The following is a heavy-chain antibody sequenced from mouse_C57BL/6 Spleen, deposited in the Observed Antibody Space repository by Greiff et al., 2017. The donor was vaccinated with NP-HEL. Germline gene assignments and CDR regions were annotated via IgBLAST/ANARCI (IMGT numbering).Heavy chain of an antibody. J-gene: IGHJ4*01. V-gene: IGHV1-55*01. CDR2: IYPGSGST. CDR1: GYTFTSYW. Sequence: VKLQQPGAELVKPGASVKMSCKASGYTFTSYWITWVKQRPGQGLEWIGDIYPGSGSTNYNEKFKSKATLTVDTSSSTAYMQLSSLTSEDSAVYYCAREGYYYGSRALYAMDYWGQGTSVTVSS. CDR3: AREGYYYGSRALYAMDY. D-gene: IGHD1-1*01.